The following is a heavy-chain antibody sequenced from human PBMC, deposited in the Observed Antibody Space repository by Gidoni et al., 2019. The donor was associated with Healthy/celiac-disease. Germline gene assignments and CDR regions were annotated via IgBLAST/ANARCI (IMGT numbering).Heavy chain of an antibody. CDR1: GFTFSSYG. D-gene: IGHD2-2*01. J-gene: IGHJ6*03. Sequence: VQPGRSLRLSCAASGFTFSSYGMHWVRQAPGKGLEWVAVISYDGSNKYYADSVKGRFTISRDNSKNTLYLQMNSLRAEDTAVYYCAKGGVPAAMGGYYYYYYMDVWGKGTTVTVSS. CDR3: AKGGVPAAMGGYYYYYYMDV. V-gene: IGHV3-30*18. CDR2: ISYDGSNK.